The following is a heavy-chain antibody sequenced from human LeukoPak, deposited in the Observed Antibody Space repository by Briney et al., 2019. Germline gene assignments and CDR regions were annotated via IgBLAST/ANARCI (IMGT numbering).Heavy chain of an antibody. V-gene: IGHV3-21*01. CDR1: GFTFSSYN. CDR2: IGSSTSFI. D-gene: IGHD4-17*01. J-gene: IGHJ4*02. CDR3: ARETGSAVGSTDFDS. Sequence: GGSLRLSCAASGFTFSSYNMNWVRQAPGKGLEWVSSIGSSTSFIYYADSVKGRFTISRDNAKNSLYLQMNSLRAEDAAVYYCARETGSAVGSTDFDSWGQGTLVTVSS.